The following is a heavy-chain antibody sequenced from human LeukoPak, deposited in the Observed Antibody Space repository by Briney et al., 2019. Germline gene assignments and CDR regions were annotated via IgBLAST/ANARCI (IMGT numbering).Heavy chain of an antibody. J-gene: IGHJ4*02. V-gene: IGHV3-7*01. CDR3: ASGAGWESGY. Sequence: GGSLRLSCAVSGSTSSRNLMSWVRQTPEKGLEWVANINQDGSEKNYVDSVKGRFTISRDNAKNSLFLQMNSLRAEYTAIYYCASGAGWESGYWGQGTLVTVSS. CDR2: INQDGSEK. D-gene: IGHD1-26*01. CDR1: GSTSSRNL.